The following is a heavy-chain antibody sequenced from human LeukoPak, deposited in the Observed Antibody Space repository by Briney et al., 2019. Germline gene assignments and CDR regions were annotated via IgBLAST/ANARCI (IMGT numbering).Heavy chain of an antibody. J-gene: IGHJ4*02. V-gene: IGHV4-4*07. CDR3: ARLSSRRFPPTYSFDRRNYFDY. CDR2: IYTSGST. Sequence: PSETLSLTCTVSGGSISSYYWSWIRQPAGKGLEWIGRIYTSGSTNYNPSLKSRVTMSVDTSKNQFSLKLSSVTAADTAVYYCARLSSRRFPPTYSFDRRNYFDYWGQGTLVTVSS. CDR1: GGSISSYY. D-gene: IGHD3-22*01.